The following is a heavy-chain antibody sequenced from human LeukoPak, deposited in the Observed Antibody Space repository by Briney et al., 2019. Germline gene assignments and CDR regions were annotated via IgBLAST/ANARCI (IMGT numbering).Heavy chain of an antibody. D-gene: IGHD2-2*01. Sequence: SETLSLTCTVSGGSISSSSYYWGWIRQPPGKGLEWIGSIYYSGSTYYNPSLKSRVAISVDTSKNQFSLKLSSVTAADTAVYYCARGSWGYCSSTSCFPFDYWGQGTLVTVSS. CDR2: IYYSGST. J-gene: IGHJ4*02. CDR1: GGSISSSSYY. CDR3: ARGSWGYCSSTSCFPFDY. V-gene: IGHV4-39*07.